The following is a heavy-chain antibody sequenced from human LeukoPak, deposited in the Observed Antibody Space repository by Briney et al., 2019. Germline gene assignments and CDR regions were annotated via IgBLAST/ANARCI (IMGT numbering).Heavy chain of an antibody. CDR3: ARVIIGSYPDY. Sequence: SVKVSCKASGGTFSSYAISWVRQAPGQGLEWMGGIIPIFGTANYAQKLQGRVTMTTDTSTSTAYMELRSLRSDDTAVYYCARVIIGSYPDYWGQGTLVTVSS. J-gene: IGHJ4*02. CDR2: IIPIFGTA. V-gene: IGHV1-69*05. D-gene: IGHD1-26*01. CDR1: GGTFSSYA.